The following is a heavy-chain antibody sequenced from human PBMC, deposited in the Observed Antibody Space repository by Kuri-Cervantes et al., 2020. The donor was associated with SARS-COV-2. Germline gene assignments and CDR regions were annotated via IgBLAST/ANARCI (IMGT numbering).Heavy chain of an antibody. CDR3: ARAGLGTAMVKYYFDY. Sequence: ASVKVSCKASGYTFTSYYMHWVRQAPGQGLEWMGIINPSGGSTSYAQKFQGRVTMTRDTSTSTVYMELSSLRSEDTAVYYCARAGLGTAMVKYYFDYWGQGTLVTVPS. V-gene: IGHV1-46*01. D-gene: IGHD5-18*01. CDR1: GYTFTSYY. CDR2: INPSGGST. J-gene: IGHJ4*02.